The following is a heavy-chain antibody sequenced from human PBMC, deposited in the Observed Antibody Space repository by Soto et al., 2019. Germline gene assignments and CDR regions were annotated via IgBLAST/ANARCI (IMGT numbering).Heavy chain of an antibody. D-gene: IGHD6-13*01. CDR1: GFTFSSYA. J-gene: IGHJ4*02. Sequence: QVQLVESGGGVVQPGRSLRLSCEASGFTFSSYAMHWVRQAPGKGLEWVAVISTDGRDKYHADSVKGRFTISRDNSKNTLFLQMNSLRPEDTAVYDCAKDHDLAAAGYYFDYWGQGTLVTVSS. CDR3: AKDHDLAAAGYYFDY. CDR2: ISTDGRDK. V-gene: IGHV3-30*01.